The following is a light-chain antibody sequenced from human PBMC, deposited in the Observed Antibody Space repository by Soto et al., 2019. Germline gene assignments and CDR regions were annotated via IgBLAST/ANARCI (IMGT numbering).Light chain of an antibody. J-gene: IGLJ1*01. V-gene: IGLV2-14*01. CDR1: SSDVGGYNY. CDR2: DVS. Sequence: QSVLTQPASVSGSPGQSITISCTGTSSDVGGYNYVSWYQQHPGKAPKLMIYDVSNRPSGVSNRFSGSKSGNTASLTISGLQAEDEADYYCSSYTSSSPCVFGTGTKVNVL. CDR3: SSYTSSSPCV.